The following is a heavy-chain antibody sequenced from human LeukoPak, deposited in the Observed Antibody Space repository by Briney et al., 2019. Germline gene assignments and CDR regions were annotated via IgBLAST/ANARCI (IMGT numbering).Heavy chain of an antibody. J-gene: IGHJ4*02. V-gene: IGHV1-46*01. CDR3: ALHDYGGKNSFDY. CDR2: INPSGGST. Sequence: ASVKVSCKASGFTFTNYNLHWVRQAPGQRLEWMGIINPSGGSTNYAQNFQGRVTMTRDTSTSTVYMELSSPRSEDTAVYYCALHDYGGKNSFDYWGQGTLVTVSS. CDR1: GFTFTNYN. D-gene: IGHD4-23*01.